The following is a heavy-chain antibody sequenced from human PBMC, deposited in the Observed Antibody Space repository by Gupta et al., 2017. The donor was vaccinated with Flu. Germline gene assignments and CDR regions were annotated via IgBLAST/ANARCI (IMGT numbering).Heavy chain of an antibody. CDR3: AREYNIFDKSWFDP. V-gene: IGHV1-46*03. J-gene: IGHJ5*02. D-gene: IGHD3-9*01. Sequence: VHWVRQAPGQGLEWLGVINPGGGTTTYAQKFYGRVTMTRDTPTSTAYMDLSSLRSDDTAIYYCAREYNIFDKSWFDPWGQGTLVTVSS. CDR2: INPGGGTT.